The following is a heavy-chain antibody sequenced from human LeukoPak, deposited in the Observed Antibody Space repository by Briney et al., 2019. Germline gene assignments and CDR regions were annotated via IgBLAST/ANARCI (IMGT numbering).Heavy chain of an antibody. D-gene: IGHD6-19*01. CDR1: GFTVSSNY. CDR3: ARADWQWLPNY. V-gene: IGHV3-53*01. CDR2: IYSGDST. J-gene: IGHJ4*02. Sequence: GGSLRLSCAASGFTVSSNYMSWVRQAPAKGLDWVSVIYSGDSTYYADSVKGRFTISRDTSKNIPYLQMNSLRAEDTAVYYCARADWQWLPNYWGQGTLVTVSS.